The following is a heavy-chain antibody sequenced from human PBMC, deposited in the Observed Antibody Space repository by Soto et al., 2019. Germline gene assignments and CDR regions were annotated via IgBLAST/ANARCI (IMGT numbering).Heavy chain of an antibody. Sequence: QVQLQESGPGLVKPSQTLSLTCTVSGGSISSGGYYWSWIRQHPGKGLEGIGYIYYSGSTYYNPSLKSRVTIAVDTSKNQFSLKLSSVTAADTAVYYCAREVYCSGGSCYLRYGMDVWGQGTTVTVSS. CDR1: GGSISSGGYY. J-gene: IGHJ6*02. CDR3: AREVYCSGGSCYLRYGMDV. V-gene: IGHV4-31*03. CDR2: IYYSGST. D-gene: IGHD2-15*01.